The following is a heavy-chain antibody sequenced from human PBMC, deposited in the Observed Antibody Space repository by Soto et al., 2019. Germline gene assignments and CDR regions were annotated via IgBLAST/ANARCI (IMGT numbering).Heavy chain of an antibody. CDR2: IKQDGNEK. J-gene: IGHJ3*02. CDR3: ARDADILTGSDAFDI. V-gene: IGHV3-7*03. CDR1: GFTFSDHW. D-gene: IGHD3-9*01. Sequence: PGRSLRLSCAVSGFTFSDHWMSWVRQAPGKGLEWVANIKQDGNEKYYADSVKGRFTISRDNAKNSLYLQMNSLRAEDTAVYYCARDADILTGSDAFDIWGQGTMVTVSS.